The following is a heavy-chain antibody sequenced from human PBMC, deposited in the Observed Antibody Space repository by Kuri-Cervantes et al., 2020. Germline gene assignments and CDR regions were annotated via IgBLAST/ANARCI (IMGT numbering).Heavy chain of an antibody. J-gene: IGHJ3*02. Sequence: GESLKISCAASGFTFSSYAMSWVRQAPGKGLEWVSAISGSGGSTYYADSVKGRFTISRDNSKSTLYLQMNSLRAEDTAVYYCAKQTGWDIRGVIFADAFDIWGQGTMVTVSS. CDR1: GFTFSSYA. D-gene: IGHD3-10*01. CDR2: ISGSGGST. V-gene: IGHV3-23*01. CDR3: AKQTGWDIRGVIFADAFDI.